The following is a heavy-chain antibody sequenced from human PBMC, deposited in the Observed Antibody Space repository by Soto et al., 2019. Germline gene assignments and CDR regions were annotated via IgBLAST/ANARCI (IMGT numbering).Heavy chain of an antibody. J-gene: IGHJ4*02. V-gene: IGHV3-30*18. CDR3: AKGGRQWLVTSDFNY. CDR1: GFTFSDYA. CDR2: VSHDGRNT. Sequence: VQLVESGGGVVQPGRSLRLSCAASGFTFSDYAMHWVCQAPGKGLEWVAVVSHDGRNTHYADSVKGRFTISRDSSKNTVSLEMTRLRAEDTAVYYCAKGGRQWLVTSDFNYWCQGALVTVSS. D-gene: IGHD6-19*01.